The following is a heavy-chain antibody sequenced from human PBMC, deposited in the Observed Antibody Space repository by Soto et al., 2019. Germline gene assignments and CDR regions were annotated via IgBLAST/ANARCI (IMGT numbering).Heavy chain of an antibody. CDR1: GASIFSGGYY. CDR3: ARNPSPLCSSTTCYNDAFDI. V-gene: IGHV4-31*03. D-gene: IGHD2-2*02. J-gene: IGHJ3*02. CDR2: IYYSGST. Sequence: SETLSLTCTLSGASIFSGGYYWSWIRQHPGKGLEWIGYIYYSGSTYYNPSLKSRPSISLHTSKNQISLELSSVTAADTAVYYCARNPSPLCSSTTCYNDAFDIWGQGTMVTVSS.